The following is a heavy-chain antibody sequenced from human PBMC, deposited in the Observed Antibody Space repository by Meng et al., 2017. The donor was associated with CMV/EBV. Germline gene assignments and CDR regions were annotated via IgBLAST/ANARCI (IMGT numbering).Heavy chain of an antibody. D-gene: IGHD2-15*01. CDR3: AGYSEPNY. J-gene: IGHJ4*02. CDR1: GFTFRSYA. V-gene: IGHV3-30-3*01. CDR2: ISYDGSNK. Sequence: QVLLVESGGGVVQPGRSLRLSCAASGFTFRSYAMHWVRQAPGKGLEWVAVISYDGSNKYYADSVKGRFTISRDNSKNTLYLQMNSLRAEDTAVYYCAGYSEPNYWGQGTLVTVSS.